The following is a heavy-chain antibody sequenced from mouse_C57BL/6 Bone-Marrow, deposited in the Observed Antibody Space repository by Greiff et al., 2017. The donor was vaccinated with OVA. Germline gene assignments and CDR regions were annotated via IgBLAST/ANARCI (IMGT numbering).Heavy chain of an antibody. CDR2: IYPGSGNT. CDR1: GYTFTSYG. V-gene: IGHV1-81*01. Sequence: QVQLQQSGAELVRPGASVKLSCKASGYTFTSYGISWVKQRPGQGLEWIGEIYPGSGNTYYNEKFKGKATLTADKSSSTAYMELRSLTPEDSAVDFCARGIGYGSSYVDYWGQGTTLTVSS. J-gene: IGHJ2*01. CDR3: ARGIGYGSSYVDY. D-gene: IGHD1-1*01.